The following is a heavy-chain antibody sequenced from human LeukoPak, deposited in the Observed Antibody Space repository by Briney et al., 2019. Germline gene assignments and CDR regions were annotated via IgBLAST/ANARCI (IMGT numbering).Heavy chain of an antibody. Sequence: GGSLRLSCVASGFTFSSYWMTWVRQAPGKGLEWVSSISSSSSYIYYADSVKGRFTISRDNAKNSLYLQMNSLRAEDTAVYYCARNQGVDTAMVGGDYWGQGTLVTVSS. V-gene: IGHV3-21*01. D-gene: IGHD5-18*01. CDR3: ARNQGVDTAMVGGDY. CDR2: ISSSSSYI. J-gene: IGHJ4*02. CDR1: GFTFSSYW.